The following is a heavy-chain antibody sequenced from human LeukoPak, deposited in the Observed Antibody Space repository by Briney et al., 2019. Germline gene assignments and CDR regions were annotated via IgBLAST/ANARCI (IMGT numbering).Heavy chain of an antibody. CDR2: FDPEDGEI. CDR1: GYILTKLS. V-gene: IGHV1-24*01. D-gene: IGHD5-18*01. Sequence: ASVKVSCKVSGYILTKLSIHWVRQAPGKGLEWMGSFDPEDGEIIYAQRFEDRVTMTEDTPTNVAYMEVSSLASEDTAVYYCATSTAMTAEFDHWGQGTLVIVSS. CDR3: ATSTAMTAEFDH. J-gene: IGHJ4*02.